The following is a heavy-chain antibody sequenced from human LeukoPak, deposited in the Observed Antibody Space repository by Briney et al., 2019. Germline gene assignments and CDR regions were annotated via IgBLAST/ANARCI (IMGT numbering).Heavy chain of an antibody. CDR2: ISASGGRT. J-gene: IGHJ4*02. V-gene: IGHV3-23*01. Sequence: GGSLRLSCAASGFTFSRYAMSWVRQAPGKGLEWVSGISASGGRTYYADSVKGRFTISRDNSKNTLYLQMNGLRAEDTAIYYCAKDDLLKLNDYWGQGTLVTVSS. D-gene: IGHD2-8*01. CDR3: AKDDLLKLNDY. CDR1: GFTFSRYA.